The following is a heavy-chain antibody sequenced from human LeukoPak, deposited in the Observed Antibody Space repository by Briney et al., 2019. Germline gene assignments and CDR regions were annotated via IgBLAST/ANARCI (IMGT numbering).Heavy chain of an antibody. V-gene: IGHV3-21*04. J-gene: IGHJ4*02. Sequence: GGSLRLSCAASGFTFSSYSMNWVRQAPGKGLEWVSSISSSSSYIYYADSVKGRFTISRDNAKNSLYLQMNSLRAEDTAVYYCAKREFGGVRGLNIDYWGQGTLITVSS. CDR1: GFTFSSYS. CDR2: ISSSSSYI. D-gene: IGHD3-16*01. CDR3: AKREFGGVRGLNIDY.